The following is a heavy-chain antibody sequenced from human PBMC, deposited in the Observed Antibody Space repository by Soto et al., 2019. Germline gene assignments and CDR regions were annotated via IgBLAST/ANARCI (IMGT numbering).Heavy chain of an antibody. D-gene: IGHD3-16*01. Sequence: QVQLVESGGGLVKPGGSLRLSCVVSGFTFSNYYMNWIRQAPGKGLEWVSYISSGSGYTDYADSVKGRFTISRDNAKNSLYLQMYSLRAEDTAVYYCARSRFWGDYWGQGTLVTVSS. J-gene: IGHJ4*02. CDR3: ARSRFWGDY. V-gene: IGHV3-11*05. CDR2: ISSGSGYT. CDR1: GFTFSNYY.